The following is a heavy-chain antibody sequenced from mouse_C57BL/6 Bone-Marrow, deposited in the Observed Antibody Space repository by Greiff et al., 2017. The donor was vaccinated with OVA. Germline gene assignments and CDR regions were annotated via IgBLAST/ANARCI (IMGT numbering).Heavy chain of an antibody. V-gene: IGHV5-4*01. J-gene: IGHJ1*03. D-gene: IGHD1-1*01. CDR2: ISDGGSYT. CDR1: GFTFSSYA. CDR3: ARDPPYYYGSSYGYFDV. Sequence: EVQLVESGGGLVKPGGSLKLSCAASGFTFSSYAMSWVRQTPEKRLEWVATISDGGSYTYYPDNVKGRFTISRDNAKNNLYLQMSHLKSEDTAMYYCARDPPYYYGSSYGYFDVWGTGTTVTVSS.